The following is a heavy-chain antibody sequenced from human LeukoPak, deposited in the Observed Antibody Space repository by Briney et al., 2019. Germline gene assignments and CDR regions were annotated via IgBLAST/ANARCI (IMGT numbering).Heavy chain of an antibody. CDR1: GFTFSDYW. V-gene: IGHV3-7*01. CDR3: ARHTTLDP. Sequence: GGSLRLSCGGSGFTFSDYWMTWGRQAPGKGLEWVANIKPDANEKHYVDSVKGRFTISRDNAKNSLYLQMNNLRADDTAVYYCARHTTLDPWGRGALVTVSS. D-gene: IGHD1-14*01. CDR2: IKPDANEK. J-gene: IGHJ5*02.